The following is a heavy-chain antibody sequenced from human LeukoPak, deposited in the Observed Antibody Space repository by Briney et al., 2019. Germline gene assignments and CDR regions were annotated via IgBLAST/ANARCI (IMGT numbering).Heavy chain of an antibody. Sequence: GGSLRLSCAASGFTFSSYWMSWVRQAPGKGLEWVSFITDSGAHTYSADSVKGRFSISRDNSKNTVYLQMNSLRVEDTAVYYCVKFRGAADHYYYYMHVWGNGTTVTVPS. D-gene: IGHD3-16*01. J-gene: IGHJ6*03. CDR2: ITDSGAHT. CDR3: VKFRGAADHYYYYMHV. CDR1: GFTFSSYW. V-gene: IGHV3-23*01.